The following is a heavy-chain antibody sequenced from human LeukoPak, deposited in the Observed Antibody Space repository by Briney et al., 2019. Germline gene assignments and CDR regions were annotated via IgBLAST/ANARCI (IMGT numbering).Heavy chain of an antibody. CDR3: ARGVRRDGHLSDWGDPYYYYYYMDV. J-gene: IGHJ6*03. CDR1: GYTFTSNA. Sequence: GASVKVSCKASGYTFTSNAMNWVRQAPGQGLEWMGWISAYNGNTNYAQKFQGRVTMTRDTSISTAYMELSRLRSDDTAVYYCARGVRRDGHLSDWGDPYYYYYYMDVWGEGTTVTVSS. CDR2: ISAYNGNT. D-gene: IGHD5-24*01. V-gene: IGHV1-2*02.